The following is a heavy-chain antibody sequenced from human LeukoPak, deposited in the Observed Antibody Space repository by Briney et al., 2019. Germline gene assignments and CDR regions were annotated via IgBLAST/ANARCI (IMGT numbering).Heavy chain of an antibody. V-gene: IGHV3-23*01. CDR2: MSGSGVRT. Sequence: GGSLRLSCAASGFTFSSYAMSWVRQAPGKGLQWVSTMSGSGVRTYYADSVKGRFTISRDNSENTLYLQMNSLRAEDSAVYYCASYKGYCSGGSCSGSFDYWGQGTLVTVSS. J-gene: IGHJ4*02. D-gene: IGHD2-15*01. CDR3: ASYKGYCSGGSCSGSFDY. CDR1: GFTFSSYA.